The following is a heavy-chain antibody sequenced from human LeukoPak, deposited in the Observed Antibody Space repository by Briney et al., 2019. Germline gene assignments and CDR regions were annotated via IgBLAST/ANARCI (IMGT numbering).Heavy chain of an antibody. CDR3: ATYRQVLSPFES. CDR1: GFTFSSYA. CDR2: ISGSGGST. V-gene: IGHV3-23*01. J-gene: IGHJ4*02. D-gene: IGHD2-8*02. Sequence: PGGSLRLSCAASGFTFSSYAMSWVRQAPGKGLEWVSAISGSGGSTYYADSVKGRFTISGDNSKNTLYLQMNSLRAEDTAIYYCATYRQVLSPFESWGQGTLVTVSS.